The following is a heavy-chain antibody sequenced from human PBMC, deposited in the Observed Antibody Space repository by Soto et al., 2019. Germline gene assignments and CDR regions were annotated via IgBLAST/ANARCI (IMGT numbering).Heavy chain of an antibody. V-gene: IGHV3-30*18. Sequence: QVQLVESGGGVDQPGRSLRLSCAASGFTYSSYGMHWVRQAPGKGLEWVAVISYDGSNKYYADSVKGRFTISRDNSKNTLYLQMYSLRAEDTAVYYCAKDRVVGASVGAAFDYWGQGTLVTVSS. D-gene: IGHD1-26*01. CDR1: GFTYSSYG. CDR2: ISYDGSNK. CDR3: AKDRVVGASVGAAFDY. J-gene: IGHJ4*02.